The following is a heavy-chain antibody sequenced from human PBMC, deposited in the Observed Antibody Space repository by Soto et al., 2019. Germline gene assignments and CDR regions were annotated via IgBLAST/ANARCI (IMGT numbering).Heavy chain of an antibody. V-gene: IGHV1-24*01. CDR1: GYTLTELS. CDR2: FDPEDGET. D-gene: IGHD2-15*01. CDR3: ATDGPPAVRYCSGGSCYSNLLDY. Sequence: ASVKVSCKVSGYTLTELSMHWVRQAPGKGLEWMGGFDPEDGETIYAQKFQGRVTMTEDTSTDTAYMELSSLRSEDTAVYYCATDGPPAVRYCSGGSCYSNLLDYWGQGTLGTVSS. J-gene: IGHJ4*02.